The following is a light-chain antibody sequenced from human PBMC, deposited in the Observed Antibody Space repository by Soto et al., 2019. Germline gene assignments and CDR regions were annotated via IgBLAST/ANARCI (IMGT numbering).Light chain of an antibody. Sequence: DIVLTQSPDTLSLSPGERATPSCRASQSVSSYLAWYQQKPGQAPRLLIYDASNRATGIPARFSGSGSGTDFTLTISSPEPEDFAVYYCQHRSNWPITFGQGTRLEIK. CDR2: DAS. CDR3: QHRSNWPIT. J-gene: IGKJ5*01. V-gene: IGKV3-11*01. CDR1: QSVSSY.